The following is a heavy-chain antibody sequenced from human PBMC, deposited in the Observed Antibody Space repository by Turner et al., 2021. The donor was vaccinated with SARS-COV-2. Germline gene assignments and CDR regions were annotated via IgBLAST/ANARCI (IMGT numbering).Heavy chain of an antibody. V-gene: IGHV3-33*01. CDR2: IWFDGSHK. Sequence: QVRLVESGGGVVQHGRSLRLSCAASGFTFRSYGMDWVRPGPGKGLEWVAVIWFDGSHKYYAGSVKGRFTISRDNSKNTLYLQMNSLRAEDTAVYYCARDRGLSYDFWSAYYESWFDPWCQGTLVTVSS. CDR3: ARDRGLSYDFWSAYYESWFDP. D-gene: IGHD3-3*01. J-gene: IGHJ5*02. CDR1: GFTFRSYG.